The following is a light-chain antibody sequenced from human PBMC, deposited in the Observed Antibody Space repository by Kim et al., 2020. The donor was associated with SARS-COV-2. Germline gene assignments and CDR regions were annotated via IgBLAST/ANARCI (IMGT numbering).Light chain of an antibody. Sequence: SASVGGRVTITCRASQSISSYLNWYQQKPGKAPKLLIYAASSLQSGVPSRFSGSGAGTDFTLTIGRLRPEDFATYYGQRSYSTLTFGGGNKVDIK. CDR3: QRSYSTLT. J-gene: IGKJ4*01. CDR1: QSISSY. V-gene: IGKV1-39*01. CDR2: AAS.